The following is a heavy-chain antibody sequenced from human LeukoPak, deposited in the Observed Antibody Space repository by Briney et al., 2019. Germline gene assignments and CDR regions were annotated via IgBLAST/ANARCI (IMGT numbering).Heavy chain of an antibody. CDR3: AKDWIQFNRVFDCFDS. D-gene: IGHD5-18*01. V-gene: IGHV3-23*01. J-gene: IGHJ4*02. Sequence: GGSLRLSCAASALTFSSYAMSWVRQAPGKGLEWVATIGNTETFYADSVTGRFTISRDNSKNTVNLQMNRLRVEDTAIYYCAKDWIQFNRVFDCFDSWGQGTLVTVSS. CDR2: IGNTET. CDR1: ALTFSSYA.